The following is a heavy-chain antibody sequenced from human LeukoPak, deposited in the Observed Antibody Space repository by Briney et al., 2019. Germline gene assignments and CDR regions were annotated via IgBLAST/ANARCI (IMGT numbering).Heavy chain of an antibody. D-gene: IGHD2-15*01. Sequence: PSETLSLTCTVSGGSISSYYWSRIRQPPGKGLEWIGYIYYSGSTNYNPSLKSRVTISVDTSKNQFSLKLSSVTAADTAVYYCARGSKYCSGGSCYSYYFDYWGQGTLVTVSS. J-gene: IGHJ4*02. CDR1: GGSISSYY. CDR2: IYYSGST. CDR3: ARGSKYCSGGSCYSYYFDY. V-gene: IGHV4-59*01.